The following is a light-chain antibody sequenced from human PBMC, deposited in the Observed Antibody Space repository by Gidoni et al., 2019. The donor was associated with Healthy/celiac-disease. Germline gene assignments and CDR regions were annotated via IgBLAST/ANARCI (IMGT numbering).Light chain of an antibody. Sequence: EIVLTQSPATLSLSPGERATLSCRASQSVSSNLAWYQQKPGQAPRLLIYDASNRATGIPARFSGSGSGTDFTLTISSLEPEDFAVYYCQQRSNWPRSTFGGGTKVEIK. J-gene: IGKJ4*01. CDR1: QSVSSN. V-gene: IGKV3-11*01. CDR2: DAS. CDR3: QQRSNWPRST.